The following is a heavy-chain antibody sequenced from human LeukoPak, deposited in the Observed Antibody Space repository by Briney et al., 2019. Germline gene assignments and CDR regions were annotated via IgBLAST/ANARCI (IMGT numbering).Heavy chain of an antibody. CDR1: GFTFRSYW. Sequence: GGSLRLSCAASGFTFRSYWMHWVRQAPGKGLEWVSRVIRDGSFTNYADSVKGRFTISRDNAKNTLYLQMSSLRAEDTAVYFCAKRGVVIRVIIVGFHKEAYYFDSWGQGALVTVSS. J-gene: IGHJ4*02. V-gene: IGHV3-74*01. D-gene: IGHD3-3*01. CDR3: AKRGVVIRVIIVGFHKEAYYFDS. CDR2: VIRDGSFT.